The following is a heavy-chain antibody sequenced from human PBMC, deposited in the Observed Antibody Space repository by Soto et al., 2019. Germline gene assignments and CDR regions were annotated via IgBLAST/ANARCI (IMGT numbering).Heavy chain of an antibody. CDR2: IYYSGST. Sequence: QVQLQESGPGLVKPSQTLSLTCTVSGGSISSGDYYWSWIRQPPGKGLEWIGYIYYSGSTYYNPSLKSRVTISVDTSKNQFSLKLSSVTAADTAVYYCARGASGAGTLPLFDYWGQGTLVTVSS. CDR1: GGSISSGDYY. J-gene: IGHJ4*02. V-gene: IGHV4-30-4*01. D-gene: IGHD1-1*01. CDR3: ARGASGAGTLPLFDY.